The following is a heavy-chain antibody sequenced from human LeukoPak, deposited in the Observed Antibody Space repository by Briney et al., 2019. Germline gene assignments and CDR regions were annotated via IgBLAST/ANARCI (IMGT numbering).Heavy chain of an antibody. CDR1: GYTFTAYY. V-gene: IGHV1-2*06. CDR3: ARDRGHDSGDY. J-gene: IGHJ4*02. D-gene: IGHD4-17*01. CDR2: LNPNTGGT. Sequence: ASVKVSCKASGYTFTAYYIHWVRQAPGQGLEWVGRLNPNTGGTYYAQEFQGRVTLTRDTSITTAYMELSRLRSDDTAMYYCARDRGHDSGDYWGQGSLVTVSP.